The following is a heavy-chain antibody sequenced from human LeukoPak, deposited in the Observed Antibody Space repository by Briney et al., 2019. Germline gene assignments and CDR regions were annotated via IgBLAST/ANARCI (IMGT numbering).Heavy chain of an antibody. V-gene: IGHV1-2*02. D-gene: IGHD1-26*01. J-gene: IGHJ3*02. CDR2: INPNSGGT. CDR3: ARGEIVGATTGVDDAFDI. Sequence: GASVKVSCKASGYTFTGYYMHWVRQAPGQGLEWMGWINPNSGGTNYAQKFQGRVTMTRDTSISTAYMELSRLRSDDTAVYYCARGEIVGATTGVDDAFDIWGQGTMVTVSS. CDR1: GYTFTGYY.